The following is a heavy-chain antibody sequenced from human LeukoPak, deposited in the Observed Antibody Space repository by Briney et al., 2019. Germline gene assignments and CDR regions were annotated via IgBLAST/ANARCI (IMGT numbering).Heavy chain of an antibody. CDR1: GGSISSGGYY. Sequence: PSETLSLTCTVSGGSISSGGYYWSWIRQHPGKGLEWIGYIYYSGSTYYNPSLKSRVTISVDTSKNQFSLKLSSVTAADTAVYYCARVSQWELQARRLYYFDYWGQGTLVTVSS. V-gene: IGHV4-31*03. D-gene: IGHD1-26*01. J-gene: IGHJ4*02. CDR3: ARVSQWELQARRLYYFDY. CDR2: IYYSGST.